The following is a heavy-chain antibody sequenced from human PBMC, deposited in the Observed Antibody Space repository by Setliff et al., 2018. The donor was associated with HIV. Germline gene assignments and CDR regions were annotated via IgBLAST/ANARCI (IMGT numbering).Heavy chain of an antibody. CDR2: ISYDGSNK. V-gene: IGHV3-30*09. D-gene: IGHD3-10*01. CDR1: GFTFSSYA. CDR3: ARRGDGYFIGFDP. Sequence: GGSLRLSCAASGFTFSSYAMHWVRQAPGKGLEWVAVISYDGSNKYYADSVKGRFVISREKSKSTLYLQMNSLRAEDTAVYYCARRGDGYFIGFDPWGQGTLVTVSS. J-gene: IGHJ5*02.